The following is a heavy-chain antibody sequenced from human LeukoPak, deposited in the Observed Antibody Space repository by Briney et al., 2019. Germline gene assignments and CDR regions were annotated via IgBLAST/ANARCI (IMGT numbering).Heavy chain of an antibody. J-gene: IGHJ4*02. Sequence: GGSLRLSCAAYGFTFSSYSMNWVRQAPGKGLEWVSSISSSTTYISYADSVKGRFTISRDNDKNSLYLQMNSLRAEDTAVYYCARGAAGYVGASSFDYWGQGTLVTVSS. V-gene: IGHV3-21*01. D-gene: IGHD1-26*01. CDR3: ARGAAGYVGASSFDY. CDR1: GFTFSSYS. CDR2: ISSSTTYI.